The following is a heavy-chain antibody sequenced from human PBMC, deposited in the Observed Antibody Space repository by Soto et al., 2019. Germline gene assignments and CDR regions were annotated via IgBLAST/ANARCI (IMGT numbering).Heavy chain of an antibody. CDR3: ARAGRRRYCSGGSCLYYFDY. V-gene: IGHV1-18*01. J-gene: IGHJ4*02. Sequence: ASVKVSCKASGYTFTSYCISWVRQAPGQGLEWMGWISAYNGNTNYAQKLQGRVTMTTDTSTSTAYMELRSLRSDDTAVYYCARAGRRRYCSGGSCLYYFDYWGQGTLITVSS. CDR1: GYTFTSYC. CDR2: ISAYNGNT. D-gene: IGHD2-15*01.